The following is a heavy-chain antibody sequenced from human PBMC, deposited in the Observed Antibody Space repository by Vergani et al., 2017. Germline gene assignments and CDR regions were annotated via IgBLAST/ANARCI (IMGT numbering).Heavy chain of an antibody. J-gene: IGHJ4*02. Sequence: EVQLLESGGGLVQPGGSLRLSCAASGFTFSSYAMSWVRQGPGKGLEWVSASSGSGGSTYYADSVKGRFTISRDNSQNTLYLQLNSLRAEDTAVYYCTDTAMGTGEDYFDYWGQGTLVTVSS. CDR1: GFTFSSYA. CDR2: SSGSGGST. D-gene: IGHD5-18*01. V-gene: IGHV3-23*01. CDR3: TDTAMGTGEDYFDY.